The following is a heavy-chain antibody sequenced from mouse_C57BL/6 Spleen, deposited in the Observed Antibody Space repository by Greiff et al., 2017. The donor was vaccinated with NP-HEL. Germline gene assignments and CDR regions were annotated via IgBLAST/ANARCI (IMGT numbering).Heavy chain of an antibody. Sequence: VKLQESGAELVKPGASVKISCKASGYAFSSYWMNWVKQRPGKGLEWIGQIYPGDGDTNYNGKFKGKATLTADKSSSTAYMQLSSLTSEDSAVYFCARWAVVQGYFDVWGTGTTVTVSS. CDR3: ARWAVVQGYFDV. D-gene: IGHD1-1*01. CDR1: GYAFSSYW. CDR2: IYPGDGDT. J-gene: IGHJ1*03. V-gene: IGHV1-80*01.